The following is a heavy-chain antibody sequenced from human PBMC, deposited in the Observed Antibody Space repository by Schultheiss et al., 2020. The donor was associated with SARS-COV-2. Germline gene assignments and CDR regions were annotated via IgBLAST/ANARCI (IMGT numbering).Heavy chain of an antibody. J-gene: IGHJ6*02. CDR1: GYTFTSYG. CDR3: AREEVVVVPAAIPYYYYYGMDV. Sequence: ASVKVSCKASGYTFTSYGISWVRQAPGQGLEWMGWISAYNGNTNYAQKLQGRVTMTTDSSTSTVYMELSRLRSDDTAVYYCAREEVVVVPAAIPYYYYYGMDVWGQGTTVTVSS. CDR2: ISAYNGNT. V-gene: IGHV1-18*01. D-gene: IGHD2-2*01.